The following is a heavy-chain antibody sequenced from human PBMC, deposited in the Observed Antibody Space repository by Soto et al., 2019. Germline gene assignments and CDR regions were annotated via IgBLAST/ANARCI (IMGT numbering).Heavy chain of an antibody. J-gene: IGHJ5*02. D-gene: IGHD1-26*01. CDR2: ISAYNGNT. CDR3: ARDSDGSYYSPYWFDP. V-gene: IGHV1-18*01. CDR1: GYTFTSYG. Sequence: ASVKVSCKASGYTFTSYGISWVRQAPGQGLEWMGWISAYNGNTNYAQKLQGRVTMTTDTSTSTAYMELRSLRSDDTAVYYCARDSDGSYYSPYWFDPWGQGTLVTVSS.